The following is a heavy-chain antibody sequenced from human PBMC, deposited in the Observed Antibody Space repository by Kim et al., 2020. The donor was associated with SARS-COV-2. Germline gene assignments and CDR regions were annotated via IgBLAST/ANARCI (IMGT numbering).Heavy chain of an antibody. Sequence: ASVKVSCKASGYTFTSYGISWVRQAPGQGLEWMGWISAYNGNTNYAQKLQGRVTMTTDTSTSTAYMELRSLRSDDTAVYYCASTPIHGSGSYFRNWFDPWGQGTLVTVSS. J-gene: IGHJ5*02. D-gene: IGHD3-10*01. CDR1: GYTFTSYG. CDR3: ASTPIHGSGSYFRNWFDP. CDR2: ISAYNGNT. V-gene: IGHV1-18*01.